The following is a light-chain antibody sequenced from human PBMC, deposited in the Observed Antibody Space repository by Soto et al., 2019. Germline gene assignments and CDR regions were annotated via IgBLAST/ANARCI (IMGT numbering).Light chain of an antibody. CDR2: DAS. Sequence: EIVMTQSPATLSVSPGEGAALACRASQGIGSTLAGYQHTPGQTPRLLIYDASTRATGVPARFSGSGSGTEFTLTINSLQSEDFAVYYCQQYIDWPPYTFGQGTNVDIK. CDR1: QGIGST. CDR3: QQYIDWPPYT. J-gene: IGKJ2*01. V-gene: IGKV3-15*01.